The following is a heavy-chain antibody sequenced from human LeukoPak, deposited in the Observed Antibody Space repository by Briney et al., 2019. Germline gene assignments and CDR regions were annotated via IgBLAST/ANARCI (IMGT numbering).Heavy chain of an antibody. Sequence: PGGSLRLSCGASGFTFSSYAMSWVRQAPGKGLGWVSAISGSGGSTYYADSVKGRFTISRDNSKNTLHLQMNSLRAEDTAVYYCAKDDRRYCSSTSCLDSFDPWGQGTLVTVSS. CDR2: ISGSGGST. CDR1: GFTFSSYA. D-gene: IGHD2-2*01. J-gene: IGHJ5*02. CDR3: AKDDRRYCSSTSCLDSFDP. V-gene: IGHV3-23*01.